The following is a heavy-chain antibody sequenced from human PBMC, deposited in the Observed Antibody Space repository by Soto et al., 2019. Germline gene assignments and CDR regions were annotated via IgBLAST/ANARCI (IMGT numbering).Heavy chain of an antibody. V-gene: IGHV1-46*01. Sequence: ASVKVSCKASGYTFTSYYMHWVRQAPGQGLEWMGIINPSGGSTSYAQKFQGRVTMTRDTSTSTVYMELSSLRSEDTAVYYCARDGGYSSGWYPRESNWFDPWGQGTLVTVSS. J-gene: IGHJ5*02. D-gene: IGHD6-19*01. CDR2: INPSGGST. CDR3: ARDGGYSSGWYPRESNWFDP. CDR1: GYTFTSYY.